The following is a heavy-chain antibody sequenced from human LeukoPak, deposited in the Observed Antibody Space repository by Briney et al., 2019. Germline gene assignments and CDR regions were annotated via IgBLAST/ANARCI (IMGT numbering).Heavy chain of an antibody. CDR2: IYYSGST. CDR3: ARAPIMITFGGVIVPETFDY. V-gene: IGHV4-59*01. Sequence: SETLSLTCTVSGGSISSYYWSWIRQPPGKGLEWIGYIYYSGSTNYNPSLKSRVTISVDTSKNRFSLKLSSVTAADTAVYYCARAPIMITFGGVIVPETFDYWGQGTLVTVSS. CDR1: GGSISSYY. D-gene: IGHD3-16*02. J-gene: IGHJ4*02.